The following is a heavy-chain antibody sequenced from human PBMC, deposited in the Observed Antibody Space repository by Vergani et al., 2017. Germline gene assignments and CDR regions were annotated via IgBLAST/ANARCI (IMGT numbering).Heavy chain of an antibody. Sequence: VQLVESGGGLVQPGGSLRLSCAASGFTFSSYEMNWVRQAPGKGLEWVSYISSSGSTIYYADSVKGRFTISRDNAKNSLYLQMNSLRAEDTAVYYCARARLYYDFWTGSLAGMDVWGQGTTVTVSS. CDR2: ISSSGSTI. V-gene: IGHV3-48*03. CDR3: ARARLYYDFWTGSLAGMDV. J-gene: IGHJ6*02. CDR1: GFTFSSYE. D-gene: IGHD3-3*01.